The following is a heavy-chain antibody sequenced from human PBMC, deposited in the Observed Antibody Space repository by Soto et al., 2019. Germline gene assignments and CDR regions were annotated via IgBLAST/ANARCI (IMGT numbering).Heavy chain of an antibody. CDR2: IYYSGST. D-gene: IGHD6-13*01. Sequence: PSETLSLTCTVSGGSISSGGYYWSWIRQHPGKGLEWIGYIYYSGSTYYNPSLKSRVTISVDTSKNQFSLKLSSVTAADTAVYYCARDIAAAGTLGSYNWFDPWGQGTRVTVSS. V-gene: IGHV4-31*03. J-gene: IGHJ5*02. CDR3: ARDIAAAGTLGSYNWFDP. CDR1: GGSISSGGYY.